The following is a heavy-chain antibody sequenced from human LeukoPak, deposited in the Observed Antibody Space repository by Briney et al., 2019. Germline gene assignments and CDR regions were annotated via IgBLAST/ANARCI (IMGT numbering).Heavy chain of an antibody. CDR3: AILDIVATIRDDAFDI. V-gene: IGHV4-39*01. J-gene: IGHJ3*02. CDR2: IYYSGST. CDR1: GXSISSSSYW. D-gene: IGHD5-12*01. Sequence: SETLSLTCTVSGXSISSSSYWWGWIRQPPGKGLEWIGSIYYSGSTYYNPSLKRRVTISVDTSKNQFSLKLSSVTAADTAVYYCAILDIVATIRDDAFDIWGQGTMVTVSS.